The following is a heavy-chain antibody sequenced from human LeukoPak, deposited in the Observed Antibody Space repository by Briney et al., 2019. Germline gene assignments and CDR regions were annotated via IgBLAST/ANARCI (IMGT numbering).Heavy chain of an antibody. CDR2: ISRNGGST. Sequence: GGSLRLSCAASGFTFSSYAMHWLRQAPGKGLEYVSAISRNGGSTYYANSVKGRFTISRDNSKNTLYLQMGSLRVEDMAVYYCARGGIVATISYYYMDVWGKGTTVTVSS. D-gene: IGHD5-12*01. J-gene: IGHJ6*03. V-gene: IGHV3-64*01. CDR3: ARGGIVATISYYYMDV. CDR1: GFTFSSYA.